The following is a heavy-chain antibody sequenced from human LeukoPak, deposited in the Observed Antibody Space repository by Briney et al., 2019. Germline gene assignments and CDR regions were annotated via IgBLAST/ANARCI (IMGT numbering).Heavy chain of an antibody. J-gene: IGHJ4*02. V-gene: IGHV3-30*03. CDR1: GFIFSSYW. Sequence: GGSLRLSCAASGFIFSSYWMSWVRQAPGKGLEWVATMSFDVNNKYYADSVRGRFTISRDNSKNTLYLQMNSLRAEDTAVYSCARGYCTSSSCYNDYWGQGTLVTVSS. CDR3: ARGYCTSSSCYNDY. D-gene: IGHD2-2*02. CDR2: MSFDVNNK.